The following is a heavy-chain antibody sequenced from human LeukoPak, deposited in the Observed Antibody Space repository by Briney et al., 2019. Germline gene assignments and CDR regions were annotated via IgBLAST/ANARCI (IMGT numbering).Heavy chain of an antibody. V-gene: IGHV1-18*01. CDR3: ARDGIAVAGKGVFDY. CDR1: GYTFTSYG. Sequence: GASVKVSCTASGYTFTSYGISWVRQAPGQGLEWMGWISAYNGNTNYAQKLQGRVTMTTDTSTSTAYMELRSLRSDDTAVYYCARDGIAVAGKGVFDYWGQGTLVTVSS. CDR2: ISAYNGNT. J-gene: IGHJ4*02. D-gene: IGHD6-19*01.